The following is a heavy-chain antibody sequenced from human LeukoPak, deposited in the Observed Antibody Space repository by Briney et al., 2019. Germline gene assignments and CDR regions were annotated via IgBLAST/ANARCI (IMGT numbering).Heavy chain of an antibody. CDR2: IYSGGGT. D-gene: IGHD5-24*01. J-gene: IGHJ4*02. CDR3: ARGRRWLQLGFDY. CDR1: GFTVSGNY. V-gene: IGHV3-66*02. Sequence: TGGSLRLXCAASGFTVSGNYMSWVRQAPGKELEWVSVIYSGGGTYYADSVKGRFTISRDNSKNTLYLQMNSLRAEDTAVYYCARGRRWLQLGFDYWGQGTLVTVSS.